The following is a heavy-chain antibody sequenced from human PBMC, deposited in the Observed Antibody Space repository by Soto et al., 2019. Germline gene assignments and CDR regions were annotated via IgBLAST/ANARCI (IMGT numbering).Heavy chain of an antibody. D-gene: IGHD1-26*01. Sequence: QVQLQESGPGLVKPSDTLSLTCAVSGYSISSSNWWGWIRQPPGKGLEWLGYIYYSGTTYYNPSLKSRVTMSVDTSKNQFSRKLTSVTAVDTAVYYCARREIQGPIDYWGQGTLVTVSS. CDR2: IYYSGTT. V-gene: IGHV4-28*01. CDR3: ARREIQGPIDY. J-gene: IGHJ4*02. CDR1: GYSISSSNW.